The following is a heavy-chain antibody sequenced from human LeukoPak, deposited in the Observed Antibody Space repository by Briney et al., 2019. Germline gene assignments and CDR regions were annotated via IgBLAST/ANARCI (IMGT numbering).Heavy chain of an antibody. Sequence: SETLSLTCTVSGGGISSYYWSWIRQPPGKGLEWIGYVYYSGSTNYNPSLKSRVTISVDTSKHQFSLKLNSVTAADTAVYYCARPSAGGSAYYAMDVRGQGTTVTVSS. CDR3: ARPSAGGSAYYAMDV. V-gene: IGHV4-59*01. J-gene: IGHJ6*02. CDR2: VYYSGST. CDR1: GGGISSYY. D-gene: IGHD2-15*01.